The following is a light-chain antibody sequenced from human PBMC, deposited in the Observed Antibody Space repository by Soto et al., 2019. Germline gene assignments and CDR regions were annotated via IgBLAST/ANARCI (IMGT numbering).Light chain of an antibody. CDR1: QSISSW. CDR3: QQYNSYPLT. CDR2: KAS. V-gene: IGKV1-5*03. J-gene: IGKJ4*01. Sequence: DIQMTQSPSTLSASVGDRVTITCRASQSISSWLAWYQQKPGKAPKLLIYKASSLESGVPSRFSGSGSGTEFTLTISSLQPDDFAPYYCQQYNSYPLTFGGGNKVEIK.